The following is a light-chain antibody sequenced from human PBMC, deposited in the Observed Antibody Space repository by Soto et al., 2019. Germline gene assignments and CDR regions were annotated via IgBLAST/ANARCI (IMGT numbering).Light chain of an antibody. CDR2: AAS. J-gene: IGKJ3*01. CDR3: QQLNTYPPWT. CDR1: QDISRY. V-gene: IGKV1-9*01. Sequence: IQLTQSPSSLSASVGDRVTITCRASQDISRYLAWYQQKPGKAPKLLIYAASTLQNGVPSRFSGGGSGTDFTLTISSLQPEDFATYYCQQLNTYPPWTFGPGTKV.